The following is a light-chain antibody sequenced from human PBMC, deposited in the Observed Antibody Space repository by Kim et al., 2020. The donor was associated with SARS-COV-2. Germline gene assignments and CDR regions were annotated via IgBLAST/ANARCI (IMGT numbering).Light chain of an antibody. CDR3: AAWDDSLSGPV. CDR2: SNK. Sequence: GQRVTNSCSGSSSNSGSNYGYWYQQLPGRAPKLLIYSNKQRPSGVPDRCSGSKSGTSASLAISGLRSEEEADYYCAAWDDSLSGPVFGGGTQLTVL. V-gene: IGLV1-47*02. J-gene: IGLJ2*01. CDR1: SSNSGSNY.